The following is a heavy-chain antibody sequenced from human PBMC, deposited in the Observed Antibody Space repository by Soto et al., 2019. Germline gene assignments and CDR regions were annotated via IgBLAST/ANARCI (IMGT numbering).Heavy chain of an antibody. CDR2: IYYSGST. Sequence: QVQLQESGPGLVKPSETLSLTCTVSGGSVSSGSYYWSWIRQPPGKGLEWIGYIYYSGSTNYNPPPKSRGTIAVDTSKNQFSLKLSSVTAADTAVYYCARVPAYGDYQATDYWGQGTLVTVSS. J-gene: IGHJ4*02. CDR3: ARVPAYGDYQATDY. CDR1: GGSVSSGSYY. V-gene: IGHV4-61*01. D-gene: IGHD4-17*01.